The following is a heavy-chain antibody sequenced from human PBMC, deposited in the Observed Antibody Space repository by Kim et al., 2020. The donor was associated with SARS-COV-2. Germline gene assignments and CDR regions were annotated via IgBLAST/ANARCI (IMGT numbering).Heavy chain of an antibody. V-gene: IGHV1-69*04. CDR2: IIPILGIA. D-gene: IGHD2-15*01. Sequence: SVKVSCKASGGTFSSYAISWVRQAPGQGLEWMGRIIPILGIANYAQKFQGRVTITADKSTSTAYMELSSLRSEDTAVYYCVPTQYCSGGSCLDAFDIWGQGTMVTVSS. CDR3: VPTQYCSGGSCLDAFDI. J-gene: IGHJ3*02. CDR1: GGTFSSYA.